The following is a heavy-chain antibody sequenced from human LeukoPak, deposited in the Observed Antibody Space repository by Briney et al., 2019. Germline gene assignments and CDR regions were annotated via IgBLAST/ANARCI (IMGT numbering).Heavy chain of an antibody. CDR3: ARGRRGYSYASDY. V-gene: IGHV4-34*01. CDR1: GGSFSVYY. J-gene: IGHJ4*02. CDR2: INHSGST. Sequence: SETLSLTCAVYGGSFSVYYWSWIRQPPGKGLEWIGEINHSGSTNYNPSLKSRVTISVDTFKNQCSLKLSSVPAADTAVYYCARGRRGYSYASDYWGEGTLVTVSS. D-gene: IGHD5-18*01.